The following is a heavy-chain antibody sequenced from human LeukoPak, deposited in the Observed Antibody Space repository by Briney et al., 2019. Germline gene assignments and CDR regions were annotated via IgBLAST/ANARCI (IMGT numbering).Heavy chain of an antibody. CDR2: IYPGDSDT. CDR3: AARIAAAGWFDP. D-gene: IGHD6-13*01. Sequence: GESRKLPWKGSGYSLTSYWIGWVRQMPGKGLEWMGIIYPGDSDTRYSPSFQGQVTISADKSISTAYLQWSSLKASDTAMYYCAARIAAAGWFDPWGQGTLVTVSS. V-gene: IGHV5-51*01. J-gene: IGHJ5*02. CDR1: GYSLTSYW.